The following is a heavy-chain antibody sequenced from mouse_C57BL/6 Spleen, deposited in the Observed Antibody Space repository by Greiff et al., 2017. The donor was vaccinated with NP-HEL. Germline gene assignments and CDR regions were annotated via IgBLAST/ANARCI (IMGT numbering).Heavy chain of an antibody. J-gene: IGHJ3*01. CDR2: IDPSDSET. CDR1: GYTFTSYW. Sequence: VQLQQPGAELVRPGSSVKLSCKASGYTFTSYWMHWVKQRPIQGLEWIGNIDPSDSETHYNQKFKDKATLTVDKSSSTAYMQLSSLTSEDSAVYYCARDYDGAWFAYWGQGTLVTVSA. CDR3: ARDYDGAWFAY. V-gene: IGHV1-52*01. D-gene: IGHD2-4*01.